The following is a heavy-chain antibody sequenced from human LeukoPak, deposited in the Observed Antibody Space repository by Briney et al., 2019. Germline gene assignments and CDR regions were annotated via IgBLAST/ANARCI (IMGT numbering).Heavy chain of an antibody. J-gene: IGHJ5*02. Sequence: GGSLRLSCAASGFTFDDYAMHWVRQAPGKGLEWVSGISWNSGSIGYADSVKGRFTISRDNAKNSLYLQMDSLRAEDTALYHRARAAAAGNLNWFDPWGQGTLVTVSS. D-gene: IGHD6-13*01. V-gene: IGHV3-9*01. CDR2: ISWNSGSI. CDR3: ARAAAAGNLNWFDP. CDR1: GFTFDDYA.